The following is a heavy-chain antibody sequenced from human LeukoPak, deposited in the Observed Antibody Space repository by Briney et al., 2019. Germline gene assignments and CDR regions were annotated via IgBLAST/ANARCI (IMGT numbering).Heavy chain of an antibody. CDR2: IYYSGST. J-gene: IGHJ4*02. CDR1: GGSISSYY. CDR3: ARASYSSGSYYFDY. D-gene: IGHD6-19*01. Sequence: SETLSLTCTVSGGSISSYYWSWIRQPPGKGLEWIGYIYYSGSTNYNPSLKSRVTISVDTSKNQFSLKLSSVTAADTAVYYCARASYSSGSYYFDYWGQGTLVTVSS. V-gene: IGHV4-59*01.